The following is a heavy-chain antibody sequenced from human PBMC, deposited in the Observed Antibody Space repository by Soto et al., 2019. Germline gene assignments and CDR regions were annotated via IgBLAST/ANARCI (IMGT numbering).Heavy chain of an antibody. CDR2: TYYRSRWYN. V-gene: IGHV6-1*01. CDR3: SMGYTWAFDY. D-gene: IGHD5-12*01. Sequence: PSQTLSLTCVISGDSVSSNSVAWHWIRQSPSRGLEWMGRTYYRSRWYNNYAISVKSRITIIPDTSRNQFSLQLNSVTPEDTAVYFCSMGYTWAFDYWGQGIPVTVSS. J-gene: IGHJ4*02. CDR1: GDSVSSNSVA.